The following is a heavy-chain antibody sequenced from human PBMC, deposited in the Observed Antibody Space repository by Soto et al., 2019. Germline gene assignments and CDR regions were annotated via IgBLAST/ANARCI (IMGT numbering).Heavy chain of an antibody. V-gene: IGHV3-30*03. Sequence: GGSLRLSCGAPGVTFKDYGMHWVRQAPGKGLEWVAVISYDGKQTYYADSVKGRFTISKDKPKRTLFLQMNSLRVDDTAVYYCARDGWGSNWYFDLWGRGTLVTVSS. J-gene: IGHJ2*01. D-gene: IGHD3-16*01. CDR1: GVTFKDYG. CDR2: ISYDGKQT. CDR3: ARDGWGSNWYFDL.